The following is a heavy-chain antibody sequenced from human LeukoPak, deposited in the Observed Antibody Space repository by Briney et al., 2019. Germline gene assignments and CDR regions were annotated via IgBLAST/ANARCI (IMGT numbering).Heavy chain of an antibody. Sequence: SETLSLTCTVSGASITSYYWSWVRHPAGKGLEWIGRFFTGGITHFNPSLKSRVTMSEDRSKNQFSLNLSSVTAADTAVYYCTRDRYDILTDFSSFDYWGQGILVTVSS. CDR3: TRDRYDILTDFSSFDY. CDR1: GASITSYY. J-gene: IGHJ4*02. V-gene: IGHV4-4*07. CDR2: FFTGGIT. D-gene: IGHD3-9*01.